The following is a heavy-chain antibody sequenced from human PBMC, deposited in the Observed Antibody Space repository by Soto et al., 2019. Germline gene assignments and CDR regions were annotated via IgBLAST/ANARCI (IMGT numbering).Heavy chain of an antibody. CDR3: ARDRGEYTSSWFWYFSH. D-gene: IGHD6-13*01. CDR1: GASIIIFN. Sequence: SETLSRTCSVSGASIIIFNWNWVRPPAGKGPEWVGRLNIAGTINYNPSLESRITMSMDTSKNQISLHLRSVTAADTAIYYRARDRGEYTSSWFWYFSHWGHGNLVTVSS. V-gene: IGHV4-4*07. J-gene: IGHJ2*01. CDR2: LNIAGTI.